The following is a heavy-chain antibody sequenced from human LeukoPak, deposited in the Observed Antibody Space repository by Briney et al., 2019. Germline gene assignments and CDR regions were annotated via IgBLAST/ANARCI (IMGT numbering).Heavy chain of an antibody. CDR3: ARGGDGYNRYYYYYGMDV. CDR1: GFTFSSYA. V-gene: IGHV3-30-3*01. CDR2: ISYDGSNK. Sequence: GGSLRLSCAASGFTFSSYAMHWVRQAPGKGLEWVAVISYDGSNKYYADSVKGRFTISRDNSKNTLYLQMNSLRAEDTAVYYCARGGDGYNRYYYYYGMDVWGQGTTVTVSS. J-gene: IGHJ6*02. D-gene: IGHD5-24*01.